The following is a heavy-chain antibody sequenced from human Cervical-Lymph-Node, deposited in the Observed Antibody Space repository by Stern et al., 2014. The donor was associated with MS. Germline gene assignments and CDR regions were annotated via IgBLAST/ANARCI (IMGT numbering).Heavy chain of an antibody. CDR3: ARDTSAPERSDW. Sequence: EVQLVESGGGVIQPGGSLRLSCTASGFTVSRDYMTWVRQAPGKGLAWVSLITNVGSTFYTDSVKGRFTISRDDSKNTVYLHMTSLRAEDTAMYYCARDTSAPERSDWWGQGTLVTVSP. CDR1: GFTVSRDY. D-gene: IGHD1-1*01. J-gene: IGHJ4*02. CDR2: ITNVGST. V-gene: IGHV3-53*01.